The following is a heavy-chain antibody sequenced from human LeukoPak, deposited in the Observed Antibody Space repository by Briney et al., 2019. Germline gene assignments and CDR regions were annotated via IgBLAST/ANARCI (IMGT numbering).Heavy chain of an antibody. CDR3: AREDFWSGYYDY. CDR2: ISAYNGNT. D-gene: IGHD3-3*01. V-gene: IGHV1-18*01. J-gene: IGHJ4*02. Sequence: ASVKVSCKASGYTFTSYGISWVRQAPGQGLEWMGWISAYNGNTNYAQKLQGRVTMTTDTSTSTAYTELRSLRSDDTAVYYCAREDFWSGYYDYWGQGTLVTVSS. CDR1: GYTFTSYG.